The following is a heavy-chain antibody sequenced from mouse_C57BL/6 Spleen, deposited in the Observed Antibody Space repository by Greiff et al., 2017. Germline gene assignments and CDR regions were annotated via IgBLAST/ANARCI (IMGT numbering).Heavy chain of an antibody. D-gene: IGHD1-1*01. CDR2: ISNLAYSI. CDR1: GFTFSDYG. J-gene: IGHJ1*03. V-gene: IGHV5-15*01. Sequence: EVMLVESGGGLVQPGGSLKLSCAASGFTFSDYGMAWVRQAPRKGPEWVAFISNLAYSIYYADTVTGRFTISRENAKNTLYLEMSSLRSEDTAMYYCARHYYGSSYWYFDVGGTGTTVTVYS. CDR3: ARHYYGSSYWYFDV.